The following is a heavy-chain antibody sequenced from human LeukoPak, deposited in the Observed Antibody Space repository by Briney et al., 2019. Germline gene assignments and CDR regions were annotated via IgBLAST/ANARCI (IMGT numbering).Heavy chain of an antibody. CDR2: ISGSGGST. V-gene: IGHV3-23*01. CDR1: GFTFSSYA. Sequence: GGSLRLSCAASGFTFSSYAMSWVRQAPGKGLEWVSAISGSGGSTYYADSVKGRFTISRDNSKNTLYLQMNSLRAEDTAVYYCAKVDGDYSHYYCYMDVWGKGTTVTVSS. D-gene: IGHD4-17*01. CDR3: AKVDGDYSHYYCYMDV. J-gene: IGHJ6*03.